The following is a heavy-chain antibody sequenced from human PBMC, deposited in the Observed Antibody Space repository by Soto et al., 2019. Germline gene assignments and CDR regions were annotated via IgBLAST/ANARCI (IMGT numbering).Heavy chain of an antibody. CDR2: MNPNSGNT. D-gene: IGHD3-22*01. CDR1: ADTFTSYD. V-gene: IGHV1-8*01. CDR3: ARVTTYYYDSSGYYDAFDI. J-gene: IGHJ3*02. Sequence: ASVKVSCKAAADTFTSYDINCVRQATGQGLEWMGWMNPNSGNTGYAQKFQGRVTMTRNSSISTAYMELSSLRSEDTAVYYCARVTTYYYDSSGYYDAFDIWGQGTMVTVSS.